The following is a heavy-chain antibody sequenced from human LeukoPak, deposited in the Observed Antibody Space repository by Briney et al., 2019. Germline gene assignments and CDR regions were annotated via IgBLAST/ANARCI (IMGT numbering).Heavy chain of an antibody. D-gene: IGHD1-26*01. Sequence: GGSLRLSCAASGFTFISYAMSWVRQAPGKGLEWVSAISGSGASTYYADSVKGRFTISRDTSKNTLYLQMNSLRAEDTAVYYCAKSGATTRTLFDYWGQGTLATVSS. CDR2: ISGSGAST. V-gene: IGHV3-23*01. CDR3: AKSGATTRTLFDY. CDR1: GFTFISYA. J-gene: IGHJ4*02.